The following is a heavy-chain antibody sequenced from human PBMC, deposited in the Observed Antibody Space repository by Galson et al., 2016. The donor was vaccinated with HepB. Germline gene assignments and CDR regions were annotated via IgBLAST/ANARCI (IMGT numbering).Heavy chain of an antibody. V-gene: IGHV1-8*01. CDR3: AIGEAGFDS. Sequence: SVKVSCKASGYIFTSYDIYWMRQAAGQGLTWMGWMGPKNGKTGYAQKVQGRVSMTRNISISTAYLEVNSLESEDTAVYYCAIGEAGFDSWGQGTLVTVSP. CDR1: GYIFTSYD. CDR2: MGPKNGKT. J-gene: IGHJ4*02.